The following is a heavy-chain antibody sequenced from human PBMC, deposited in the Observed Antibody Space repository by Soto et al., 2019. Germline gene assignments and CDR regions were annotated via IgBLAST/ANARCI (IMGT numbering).Heavy chain of an antibody. D-gene: IGHD2-15*01. CDR2: ISYDGSNK. J-gene: IGHJ3*02. CDR1: GFTFSSYA. Sequence: TGGSLRLSCAASGFTFSSYAMHWVRQAPGKGLEWVAVISYDGSNKYYADSVKGRFTISRDNSKNTLYLQMNSLRAEDTAVYYCARDLGRDGPNTGIWGQGTMVTVSS. CDR3: ARDLGRDGPNTGI. V-gene: IGHV3-30-3*01.